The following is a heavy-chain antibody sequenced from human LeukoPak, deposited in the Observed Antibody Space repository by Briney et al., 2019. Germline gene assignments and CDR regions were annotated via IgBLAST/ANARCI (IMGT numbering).Heavy chain of an antibody. V-gene: IGHV3-30*18. CDR2: ISYDGSNK. Sequence: GGSLRLSCAASGFTFSSYGMHWVRQAPGKGLEWVAVISYDGSNKYYADSVKGRFTISRDNSKNTLYLQMNSLRAEDTAVYYCAKGGYSSSWYGPLGYYGMDAWGQGTTVTVSS. J-gene: IGHJ6*02. CDR3: AKGGYSSSWYGPLGYYGMDA. CDR1: GFTFSSYG. D-gene: IGHD6-13*01.